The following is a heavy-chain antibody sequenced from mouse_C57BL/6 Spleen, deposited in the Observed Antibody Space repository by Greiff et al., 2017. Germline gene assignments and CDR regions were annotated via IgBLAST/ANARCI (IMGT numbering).Heavy chain of an antibody. CDR1: GFTFTDYY. Sequence: VESGGGLVQPGGSLSLSCAASGFTFTDYYMSWVRQPPGKALEWLGFIRNKANGYTTEYSASVKGRFTISRDNSQSILYLQMNALRAEDSATYYCARLAYDYDEDYWGQGTTLTVSS. CDR3: ARLAYDYDEDY. V-gene: IGHV7-3*01. D-gene: IGHD2-4*01. CDR2: IRNKANGYTT. J-gene: IGHJ2*01.